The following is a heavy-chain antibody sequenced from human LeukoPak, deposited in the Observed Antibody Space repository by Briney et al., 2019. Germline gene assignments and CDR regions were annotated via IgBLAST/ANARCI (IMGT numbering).Heavy chain of an antibody. CDR3: ARQMPNYYYGMVV. D-gene: IGHD2-2*01. V-gene: IGHV4-39*01. Sequence: SVTLSLTYTVSGRSISISSYYWGWIRQPPAKVLERIGCIYYSESTYYNPALKSRVTISVDTSKNQFSLKLSSVTAADTAVYYCARQMPNYYYGMVVWGQGTTDTVS. J-gene: IGHJ6*01. CDR2: IYYSEST. CDR1: GRSISISSYY.